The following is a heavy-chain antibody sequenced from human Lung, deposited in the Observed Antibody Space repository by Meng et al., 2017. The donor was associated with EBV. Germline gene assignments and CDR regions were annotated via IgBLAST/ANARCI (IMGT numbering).Heavy chain of an antibody. V-gene: IGHV3-11*01. CDR3: ARDFGHSFGYPDY. D-gene: IGHD3-3*01. CDR2: ISGSGSAI. J-gene: IGHJ4*02. CDR1: GLALSDYY. Sequence: VEYGGDFGQARGCLWLTCGAPGLALSDYYMRWMRHDPGRGLLCVSYISGSGSAIYYTDSVKGRFTISRDNAKNSLYLQMINLRVEDMAVYYCARDFGHSFGYPDYWGQGALVTVSS.